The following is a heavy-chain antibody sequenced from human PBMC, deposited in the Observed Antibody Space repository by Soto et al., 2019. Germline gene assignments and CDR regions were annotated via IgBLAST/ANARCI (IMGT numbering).Heavy chain of an antibody. CDR2: IIPILGIA. D-gene: IGHD2-15*01. J-gene: IGHJ4*02. CDR1: GGTFSSYT. V-gene: IGHV1-69*02. Sequence: ASVKVSCKASGGTFSSYTISWVRQAPGQGLEWMGRIIPILGIANYAQKFQGRVTITADKSTSTAYMELSSLRSEDTAVYYCARGRYCSGGSCYYNPTRVDYWGQGTLVTVSS. CDR3: ARGRYCSGGSCYYNPTRVDY.